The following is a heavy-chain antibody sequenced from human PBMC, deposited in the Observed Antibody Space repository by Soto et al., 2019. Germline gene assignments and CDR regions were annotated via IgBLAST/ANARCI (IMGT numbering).Heavy chain of an antibody. D-gene: IGHD6-13*01. CDR3: ARDIAAAGSFDY. V-gene: IGHV4-59*01. Sequence: PSETLSLTCTVSGGSISSYYWSWIRQPPGKGLEWIGYIYYSGSTNYNPSLKSRVTISVDTSKNQFSLKLSSVTAADTAVYYCARDIAAAGSFDYWGQGTQVTVSS. CDR2: IYYSGST. CDR1: GGSISSYY. J-gene: IGHJ4*02.